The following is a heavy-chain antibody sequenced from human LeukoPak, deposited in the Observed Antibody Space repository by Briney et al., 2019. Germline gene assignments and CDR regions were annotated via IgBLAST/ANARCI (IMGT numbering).Heavy chain of an antibody. J-gene: IGHJ4*02. CDR2: FDPEDGET. CDR1: GYTLTKLS. D-gene: IGHD3-22*01. CDR3: ATDPYEYDSSGYQY. Sequence: ASVTVSCKVSGYTLTKLSMHWVRQAPGKGLEWMGGFDPEDGETIYAQKFQGRVTMTEDTSTDTAYMELSSLRSEDTAVYYCATDPYEYDSSGYQYWGQGTLVTVSS. V-gene: IGHV1-24*01.